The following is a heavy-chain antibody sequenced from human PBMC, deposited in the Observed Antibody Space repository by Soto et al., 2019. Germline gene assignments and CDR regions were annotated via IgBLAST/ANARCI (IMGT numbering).Heavy chain of an antibody. CDR2: VNPSGGHT. D-gene: IGHD2-21*02. CDR1: GDTFTEYY. CDR3: ARGGHVVVVTAALDY. J-gene: IGHJ4*02. V-gene: IGHV1-46*01. Sequence: QVQLVQSGAKVKKPGASVKVSCKASGDTFTEYYIHWVRQAPGQGLEWMGTVNPSGGHTTYAQHFLGRVTMTRDTSTSTLYMELTSLTSEDTAVYYCARGGHVVVVTAALDYWGQGTLVTVSS.